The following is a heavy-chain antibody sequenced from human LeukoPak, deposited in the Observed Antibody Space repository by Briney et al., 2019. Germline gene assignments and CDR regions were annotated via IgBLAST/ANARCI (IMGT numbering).Heavy chain of an antibody. CDR3: AKLGIQLWHYFDY. CDR1: GFTFSSYA. Sequence: GGSLRLSCAASGFTFSSYAMSWVRQAPGKGLEWVSAISGSGGNTYYADSVKGRFTISRDNSKNTLYLQMNSLRAEDTAVYYCAKLGIQLWHYFDYWGQGTLVTVSS. D-gene: IGHD5-18*01. V-gene: IGHV3-23*01. J-gene: IGHJ4*02. CDR2: ISGSGGNT.